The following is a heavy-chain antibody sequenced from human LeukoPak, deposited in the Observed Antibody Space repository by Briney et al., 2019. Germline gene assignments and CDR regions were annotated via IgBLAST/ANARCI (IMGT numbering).Heavy chain of an antibody. CDR2: ISSNGGST. Sequence: GGSLRLSCSASGFTFSIYAMHWVRQAPGKGLEYVSAISSNGGSTYYADSVKGRFTISRDNSKNTLYLQMSSLRAEDTAVYYCAREVVAALPGAMEDAFDIWGQGTMVTVSS. V-gene: IGHV3-64D*09. J-gene: IGHJ3*02. CDR1: GFTFSIYA. CDR3: AREVVAALPGAMEDAFDI. D-gene: IGHD2-15*01.